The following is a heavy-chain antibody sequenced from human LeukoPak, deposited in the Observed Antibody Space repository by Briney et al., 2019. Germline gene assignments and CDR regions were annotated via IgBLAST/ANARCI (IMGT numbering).Heavy chain of an antibody. D-gene: IGHD3-22*01. CDR2: INHSGST. CDR1: GGSFSGYY. J-gene: IGHJ4*02. Sequence: KSSETLSLTCAVYGGSFSGYYWSWIRQPPGKGLEWIGEINHSGSTNYNPSLKSRVTISVDTSKNQFSLKLSSVTAADTAVYYCARKWGFGSSGYFDYWGQGTLVTVSS. V-gene: IGHV4-34*01. CDR3: ARKWGFGSSGYFDY.